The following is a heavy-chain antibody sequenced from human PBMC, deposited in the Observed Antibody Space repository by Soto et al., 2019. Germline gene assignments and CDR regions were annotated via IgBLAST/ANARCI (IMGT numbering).Heavy chain of an antibody. CDR3: ARDPGPPKGRGYSYGHDY. J-gene: IGHJ4*02. D-gene: IGHD5-18*01. CDR2: ISSSSSYI. CDR1: GFTFSSYS. V-gene: IGHV3-21*01. Sequence: EVQLVESGGGLVKPGGSLRLSCAASGFTFSSYSMDWVRQAPGKGLEWVSSISSSSSYIYYADSVKGRFTISRDNAKNSLYLQMNSLRAEDTAVYYCARDPGPPKGRGYSYGHDYWGQGTLVTVSS.